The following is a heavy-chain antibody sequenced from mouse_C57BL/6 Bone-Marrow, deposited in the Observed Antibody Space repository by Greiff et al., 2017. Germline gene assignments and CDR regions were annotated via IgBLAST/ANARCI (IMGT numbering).Heavy chain of an antibody. D-gene: IGHD1-1*01. J-gene: IGHJ4*01. Sequence: QVQLQQPGAELVMPGASVTLSCKASGYTFTSYWMHWVKQRTGQGLEWIGEIDPTDSYTNSNQKFKGKSTLTVDKSSSTAYMQLSSLTSEDSAVYYCARDGSSYDYAMDYWGQGTSVTVSS. CDR1: GYTFTSYW. CDR3: ARDGSSYDYAMDY. CDR2: IDPTDSYT. V-gene: IGHV1-69*01.